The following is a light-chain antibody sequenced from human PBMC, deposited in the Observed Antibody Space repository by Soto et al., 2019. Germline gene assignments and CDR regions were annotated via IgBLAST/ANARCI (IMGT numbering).Light chain of an antibody. V-gene: IGKV1-9*01. CDR1: QGISTY. CDR3: QQLNGYQLT. CDR2: SAS. Sequence: DIQLTQSPSFLSASAGDRVTITCRASQGISTYLAWYQQKPGKAPKLLIYSASTLQSGVPSRFSGSGSGTEFTLTSNSLXXXXXXXXXCQQLNGYQLTVGGGTKVXIK. J-gene: IGKJ4*01.